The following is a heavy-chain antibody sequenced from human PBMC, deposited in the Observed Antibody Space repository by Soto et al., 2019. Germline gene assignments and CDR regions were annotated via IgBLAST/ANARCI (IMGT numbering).Heavy chain of an antibody. CDR2: IDHSGST. J-gene: IGHJ6*03. V-gene: IGHV4-34*01. Sequence: QVQLQQWGAGLLKPSETLSLTCGVYGGSFSGYYWSWIRQPPGKGLEWIGEIDHSGSTNYNPSLKSRVTISVDTSKNQFSLKLSSVTAADTAVYYCVRVPYMDVWGKGTTVTVSS. CDR1: GGSFSGYY. CDR3: VRVPYMDV.